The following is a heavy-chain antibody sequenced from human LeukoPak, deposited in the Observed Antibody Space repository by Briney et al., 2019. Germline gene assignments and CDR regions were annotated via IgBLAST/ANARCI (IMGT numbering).Heavy chain of an antibody. J-gene: IGHJ4*02. CDR1: GYTFTIYG. CDR2: ISAYNGNT. Sequence: ASVKVSCKASGYTFTIYGISWVRQAPGQGLEWMGWISAYNGNTNYAQKLQGRVTMTTDTSTSTAYMELRSLRSDDTAVYYCARDTLLSVVVVPAANVYFDYWGQGTLVTVSS. CDR3: ARDTLLSVVVVPAANVYFDY. V-gene: IGHV1-18*04. D-gene: IGHD2-2*01.